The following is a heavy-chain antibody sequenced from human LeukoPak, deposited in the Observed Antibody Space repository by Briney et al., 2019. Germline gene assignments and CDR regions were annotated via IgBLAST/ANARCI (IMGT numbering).Heavy chain of an antibody. D-gene: IGHD2-15*01. J-gene: IGHJ6*02. CDR3: APLGYCSGGSCPPHYGMDV. Sequence: SETLSLTCAVYGGSFSGYYWSWIRQPPGKGLEWIGEINHSGSTNYNPSLKSRVTISVDTSKNQFSLKLSSVTAADTAVYYCAPLGYCSGGSCPPHYGMDVWGQGTTVTVSS. CDR2: INHSGST. CDR1: GGSFSGYY. V-gene: IGHV4-34*01.